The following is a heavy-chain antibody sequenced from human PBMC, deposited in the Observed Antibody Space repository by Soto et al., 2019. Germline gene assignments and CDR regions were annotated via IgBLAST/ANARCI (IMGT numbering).Heavy chain of an antibody. Sequence: SETLSLTCTVSGGSISTYYWSWIRQPPGKGLEWIGYIYHRGNNYNPSLKSRVTISVDTSKNQFSLKLSSVTAADTAVYYCARLAYASGSYYFDYWGQGTLVTVSS. D-gene: IGHD3-10*01. J-gene: IGHJ4*02. V-gene: IGHV4-59*08. CDR1: GGSISTYY. CDR3: ARLAYASGSYYFDY. CDR2: IYHRGN.